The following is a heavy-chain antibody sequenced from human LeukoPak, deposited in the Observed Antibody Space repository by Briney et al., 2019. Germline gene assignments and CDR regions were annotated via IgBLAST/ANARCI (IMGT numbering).Heavy chain of an antibody. J-gene: IGHJ6*02. V-gene: IGHV3-11*01. CDR1: GFTFSDYY. CDR2: ISSSGSTI. CDR3: ARDGPPNFDATMVLYYYYGMDV. Sequence: PGGSLRLSCAASGFTFSDYYMSWIRQAPGKGLEWVSYISSSGSTIYYADSVKGRFTISRDTAKNSLYLQMNSLRAEDTAVYYCARDGPPNFDATMVLYYYYGMDVWGQGTTVTVSS. D-gene: IGHD3-10*01.